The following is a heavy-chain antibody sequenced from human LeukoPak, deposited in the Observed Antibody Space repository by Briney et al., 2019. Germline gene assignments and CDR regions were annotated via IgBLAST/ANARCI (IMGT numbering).Heavy chain of an antibody. CDR2: INSDGSST. CDR1: GFIFSSYG. V-gene: IGHV3-74*01. Sequence: GGSLRLSCAASGFIFSSYGMHWVRQAPGKGLVWVSRINSDGSSTTYADSVKGRFTISRDNAKNTVYLQMNSLRAEDMAVYHCARYFDSGIRGPHWYFDLWGQGTLVTVSS. J-gene: IGHJ2*01. D-gene: IGHD3-9*01. CDR3: ARYFDSGIRGPHWYFDL.